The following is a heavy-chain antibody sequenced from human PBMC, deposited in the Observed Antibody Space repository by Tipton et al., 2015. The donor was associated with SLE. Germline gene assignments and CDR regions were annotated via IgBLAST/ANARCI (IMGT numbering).Heavy chain of an antibody. Sequence: TLSLTCTVSGGSFSTGYDYWSWIRQPPGKGLEWIGYMSYSGNTYYNPSLKSRITISLDTSKNEFSLRLRSMTAADTAVYYCARDGDGGNVYYMDVWGKGTTVTVSS. CDR3: ARDGDGGNVYYMDV. CDR2: MSYSGNT. J-gene: IGHJ6*03. CDR1: GGSFSTGYDY. V-gene: IGHV4-30-4*01. D-gene: IGHD1-1*01.